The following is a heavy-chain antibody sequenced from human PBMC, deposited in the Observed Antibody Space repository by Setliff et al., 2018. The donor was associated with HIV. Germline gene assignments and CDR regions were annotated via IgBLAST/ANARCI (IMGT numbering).Heavy chain of an antibody. J-gene: IGHJ5*02. CDR3: ARYRYYYDSSGYGRWFDP. V-gene: IGHV4-39*01. CDR2: IYYSGST. Sequence: SETLSLTCTVSGGSISSSSYYWGWIRQPPGKGLEWIGNIYYSGSTYYNPSLKIRVTISVETSENQFSLRLNSVTAADTAVYYCARYRYYYDSSGYGRWFDPWGQGTLVTVS. D-gene: IGHD3-22*01. CDR1: GGSISSSSYY.